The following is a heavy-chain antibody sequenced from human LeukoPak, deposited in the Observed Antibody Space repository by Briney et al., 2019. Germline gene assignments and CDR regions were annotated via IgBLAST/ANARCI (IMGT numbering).Heavy chain of an antibody. D-gene: IGHD2-2*01. CDR3: AKVLVGTSGFYWCFDL. CDR2: ITGSGDSV. V-gene: IGHV3-23*01. J-gene: IGHJ2*01. Sequence: GGSLRLSCAASGFSISNYAMVWVRQAPGKGLQWVSAITGSGDSVYYADSVKGRFIISRDNSENTLSLQMNSLRAEDTAVYHCAKVLVGTSGFYWCFDLWGRGTLVTVSS. CDR1: GFSISNYA.